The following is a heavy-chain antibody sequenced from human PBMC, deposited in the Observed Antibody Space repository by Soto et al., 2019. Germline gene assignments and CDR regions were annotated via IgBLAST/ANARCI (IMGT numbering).Heavy chain of an antibody. Sequence: SETRSRTWAVSGGSISSSNWWSFFRQPPGKGLEWIGEIYHSGSTNYNPSLKSRVTISVDKSKNQFSLKLSSVTAADTAVYYCARERRRYDILTGYVYGMDVWGQGTTVTVSS. J-gene: IGHJ6*02. CDR2: IYHSGST. CDR3: ARERRRYDILTGYVYGMDV. V-gene: IGHV4-4*02. D-gene: IGHD3-9*01. CDR1: GGSISSSNW.